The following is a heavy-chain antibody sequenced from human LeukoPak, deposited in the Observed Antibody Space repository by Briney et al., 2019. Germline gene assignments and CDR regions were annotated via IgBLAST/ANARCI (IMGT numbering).Heavy chain of an antibody. Sequence: GASVKVSCKASGGTFSSYAISWVRQAPGQGLEWMGGIIPIFGTANYAQKFQGRVTITADESTSTAYMELSSLRSEDTAVYYCARSYPRFYCSSTSCPYDAFDIWGQGTMVTVS. V-gene: IGHV1-69*13. CDR1: GGTFSSYA. J-gene: IGHJ3*02. D-gene: IGHD2-2*01. CDR2: IIPIFGTA. CDR3: ARSYPRFYCSSTSCPYDAFDI.